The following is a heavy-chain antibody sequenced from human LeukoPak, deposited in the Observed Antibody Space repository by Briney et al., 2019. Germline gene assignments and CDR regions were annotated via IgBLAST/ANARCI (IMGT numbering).Heavy chain of an antibody. V-gene: IGHV3-23*01. D-gene: IGHD2-2*01. CDR3: AKGKGYCSGTKCYIAFDI. Sequence: GGSLRLSCAASGFSFSTYVMSWVRQAPGKGLEWISAISGSSGLTYYGDSVKGRFTISRDNSKNTLYLLMNSLRAEDTAVYYCAKGKGYCSGTKCYIAFDIWGQGTMVTVSS. CDR1: GFSFSTYV. J-gene: IGHJ3*02. CDR2: ISGSSGLT.